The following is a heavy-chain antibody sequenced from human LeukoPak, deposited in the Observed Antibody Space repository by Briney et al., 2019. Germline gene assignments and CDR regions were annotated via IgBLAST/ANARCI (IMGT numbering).Heavy chain of an antibody. CDR1: GFPFSNYA. V-gene: IGHV3-30*04. D-gene: IGHD3-10*02. Sequence: PGGSLRLSCAASGFPFSNYAMHWVRQAPGKGLEWVAVISYDGSNKYYADSVKGRFTISRDSSKNTLFLQLNSLRAEDTAVYYCARDRTWEIYVLGWYFDYWGQGTLVTVS. J-gene: IGHJ4*02. CDR2: ISYDGSNK. CDR3: ARDRTWEIYVLGWYFDY.